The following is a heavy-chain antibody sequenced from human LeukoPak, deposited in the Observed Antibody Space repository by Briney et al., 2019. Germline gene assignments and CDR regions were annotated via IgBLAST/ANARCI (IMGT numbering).Heavy chain of an antibody. CDR3: AKSGYNRFDY. Sequence: RGSLRLSCAASGFTFNSSAMSWVRQAPGKGLEWVSNISGSGSGGSTYYADSVKGRFTISRDNSKNTLYLQMNSLRAEDTAVYYCAKSGYNRFDYWGQGTLVTVSS. D-gene: IGHD5-24*01. V-gene: IGHV3-23*01. CDR2: ISGSGSGGST. CDR1: GFTFNSSA. J-gene: IGHJ4*02.